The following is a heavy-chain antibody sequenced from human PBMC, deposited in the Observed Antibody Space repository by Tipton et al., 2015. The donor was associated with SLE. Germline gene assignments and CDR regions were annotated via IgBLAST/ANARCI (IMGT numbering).Heavy chain of an antibody. V-gene: IGHV4-61*01. CDR1: GGSVSSGSYY. CDR2: IYYSGST. Sequence: TLSLTCTVSGGSVSSGSYYWSWIRQPPGKGLEWIGYIYYSGSTNYNPSLKSRVTISVDTSKNQFSLKLSSVTAADTAVYYCARDRSGTRPFWGQGTLVTVSS. CDR3: ARDRSGTRPF. J-gene: IGHJ4*02. D-gene: IGHD2-15*01.